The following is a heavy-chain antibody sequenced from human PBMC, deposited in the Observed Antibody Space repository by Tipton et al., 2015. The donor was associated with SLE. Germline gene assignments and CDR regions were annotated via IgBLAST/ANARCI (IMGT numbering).Heavy chain of an antibody. J-gene: IGHJ3*02. D-gene: IGHD2-8*02. Sequence: TLSLTCTVSGGSINNYYWSWIRQPPGKGLEWIGYIYYSGSTNYNPSLKSRVTISVDTSKNQFSLKLSSVTAADTAVYYCARRSWWGQGAFDIWGQGTMVTVSS. CDR2: IYYSGST. CDR1: GGSINNYY. V-gene: IGHV4-59*08. CDR3: ARRSWWGQGAFDI.